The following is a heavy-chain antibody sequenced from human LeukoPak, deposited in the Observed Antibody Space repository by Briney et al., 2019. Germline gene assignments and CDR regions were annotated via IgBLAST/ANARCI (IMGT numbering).Heavy chain of an antibody. V-gene: IGHV3-30-3*01. D-gene: IGHD2-2*01. CDR2: ISYDGSNK. J-gene: IGHJ4*02. Sequence: GRSLRLSCAASGFTFSSYAMHWVRQAPGKGLEWVAVISYDGSNKYYADSVKGRFTISRDNSKNTLYLQMNSLRAEDTAVYYCARDRNLVVPAAIPDYWGQGTLVTVSS. CDR1: GFTFSSYA. CDR3: ARDRNLVVPAAIPDY.